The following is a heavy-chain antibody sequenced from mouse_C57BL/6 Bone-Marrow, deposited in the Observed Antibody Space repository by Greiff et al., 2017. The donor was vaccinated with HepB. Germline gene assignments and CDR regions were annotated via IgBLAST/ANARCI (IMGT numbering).Heavy chain of an antibody. V-gene: IGHV1-81*01. CDR3: ASRDGSPFAY. CDR1: GYTFTSYG. D-gene: IGHD2-3*01. Sequence: QVQLQQSGAELARPGASVKLSCKASGYTFTSYGISWVKQRTGQGLEWIGEIYPRSGNTYYNEKFKGKATLTADKSSSTAYMELRSLTSEDSAVYFCASRDGSPFAYWGQGTLVTVSA. CDR2: IYPRSGNT. J-gene: IGHJ3*01.